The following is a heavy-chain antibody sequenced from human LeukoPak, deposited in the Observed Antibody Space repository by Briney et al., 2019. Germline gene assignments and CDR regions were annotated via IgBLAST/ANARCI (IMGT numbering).Heavy chain of an antibody. Sequence: SETLSLTCAVSGGSFSGYYWSWIRQPPGKGLEWIGQINHSGSTNYNPSLKSRVTISVDTSKNQFSLKLSSVTAADTAVYYCARNLESYYYYGMDVWGKGTTVTVSS. J-gene: IGHJ6*04. CDR3: ARNLESYYYYGMDV. CDR2: INHSGST. D-gene: IGHD3-3*01. CDR1: GGSFSGYY. V-gene: IGHV4-34*01.